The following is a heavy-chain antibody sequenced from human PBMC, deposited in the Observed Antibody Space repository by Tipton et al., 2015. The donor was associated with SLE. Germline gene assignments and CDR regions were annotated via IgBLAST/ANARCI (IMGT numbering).Heavy chain of an antibody. D-gene: IGHD6-13*01. CDR1: GFTFSSYG. CDR2: IWYGGSNK. CDR3: AKGSSWPDY. J-gene: IGHJ4*02. V-gene: IGHV3-33*06. Sequence: SLRLSCAASGFTFSSYGMHWVRQAPGKGLEWVAVIWYGGSNKYYADSVKGRFTISRDNSKNTLYLQMNSLRAEDTAVYYCAKGSSWPDYWGQGTLVTVSS.